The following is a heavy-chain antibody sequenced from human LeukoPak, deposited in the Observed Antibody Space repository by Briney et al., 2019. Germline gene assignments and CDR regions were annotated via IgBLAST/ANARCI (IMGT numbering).Heavy chain of an antibody. D-gene: IGHD3-22*01. CDR1: GYTFTGYY. CDR3: AKGGQTYYFDTSGTY. CDR2: INPNSGGT. Sequence: GASVKVSCKASGYTFTGYYMHWVRQAPGQGLEWMGWINPNSGGTNYAQKFQGRVTMTRDTSISTAYMELSRLRSDDTAVYYCAKGGQTYYFDTSGTYWGLGTLVTVSS. J-gene: IGHJ4*02. V-gene: IGHV1-2*02.